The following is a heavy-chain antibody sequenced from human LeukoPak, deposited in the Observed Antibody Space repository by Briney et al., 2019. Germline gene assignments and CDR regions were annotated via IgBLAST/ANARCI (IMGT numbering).Heavy chain of an antibody. J-gene: IGHJ4*02. V-gene: IGHV3-23*01. D-gene: IGHD3-22*01. CDR1: GFTFSSYA. CDR2: ISASYGST. Sequence: PGGSLRLSCAASGFTFSSYAMSWVRQAPGKGLEWVSAISASYGSTYYADSVRGRFTISRDNSKNTQYLQMNSLRSEDTAVYYCAKDRYYDSGGLYYFDYWGQGTLVTVSS. CDR3: AKDRYYDSGGLYYFDY.